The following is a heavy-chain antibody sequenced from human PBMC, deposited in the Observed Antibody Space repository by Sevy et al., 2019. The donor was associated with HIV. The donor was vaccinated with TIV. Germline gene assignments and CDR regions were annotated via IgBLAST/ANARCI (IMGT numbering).Heavy chain of an antibody. Sequence: GGSLRLSCAASGFSFRSYGMHWVRQAPGKGLEWVAVISSDGRSKYYADSVKGRFTISRDISKNTLYLQMNSPGPEDTAVYYCTKASRGVVADFDYWGQGTPVTVSS. CDR3: TKASRGVVADFDY. D-gene: IGHD2-21*01. CDR2: ISSDGRSK. V-gene: IGHV3-30*18. J-gene: IGHJ4*02. CDR1: GFSFRSYG.